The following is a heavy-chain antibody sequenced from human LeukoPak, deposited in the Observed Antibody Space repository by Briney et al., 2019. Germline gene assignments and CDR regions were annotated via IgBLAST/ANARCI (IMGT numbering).Heavy chain of an antibody. V-gene: IGHV3-7*01. D-gene: IGHD3/OR15-3a*01. J-gene: IGHJ4*02. Sequence: GGSLRLSCAASGFTFSTYWISWVRQPPGKGLEWVANIKQDGSEKYYVDSVKGRFTISRDNAKNSLYLQMNSLRAEDTAVYYCARDADFWSAANFDYWGQGTLVTVSS. CDR1: GFTFSTYW. CDR2: IKQDGSEK. CDR3: ARDADFWSAANFDY.